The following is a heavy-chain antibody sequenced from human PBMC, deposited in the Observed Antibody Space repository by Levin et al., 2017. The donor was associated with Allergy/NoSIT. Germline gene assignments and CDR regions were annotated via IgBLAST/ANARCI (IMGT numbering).Heavy chain of an antibody. CDR2: IYYTGST. Sequence: GSLRLSCTVSGGSIGSYYWSWIRQPPGKGLEWIGYIYYTGSTNYNPSLKSRVTISVDTSKNQFSLKLSSVTAADTAVYYCARHNPTIGDLGAFDSWGQGTMVTVSS. CDR1: GGSIGSYY. D-gene: IGHD4-17*01. J-gene: IGHJ3*02. CDR3: ARHNPTIGDLGAFDS. V-gene: IGHV4-59*08.